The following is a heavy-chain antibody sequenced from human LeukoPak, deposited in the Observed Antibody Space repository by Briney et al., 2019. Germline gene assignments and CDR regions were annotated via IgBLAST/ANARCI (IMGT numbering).Heavy chain of an antibody. CDR3: AREKGRGDFWSGYYKGCFDP. CDR1: GGSISSHY. Sequence: PSGTLSLTCTVSGGSISSHYWSWIRQPPGKGLEWIGYIYYSGSTNYNPSLKSRVTISVDTSKNQFYLKLSSVTAADTAVYYCAREKGRGDFWSGYYKGCFDPWGQGTLVTVSS. J-gene: IGHJ5*02. V-gene: IGHV4-59*11. CDR2: IYYSGST. D-gene: IGHD3-3*01.